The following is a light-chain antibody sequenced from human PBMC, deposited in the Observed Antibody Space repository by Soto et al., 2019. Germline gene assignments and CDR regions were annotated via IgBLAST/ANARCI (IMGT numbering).Light chain of an antibody. CDR3: QQNEDSHGT. Sequence: EIVVTQSPGTLSLSPGERATLSCRAGQIVISNSLAWYQQKRGQAPRLLINDASSRATGIPDRFSGSGSGADFTLTISRLEAEEFADYYGQQNEDSHGTLGQGTKVDIK. J-gene: IGKJ1*01. V-gene: IGKV3-20*01. CDR2: DAS. CDR1: QIVISNS.